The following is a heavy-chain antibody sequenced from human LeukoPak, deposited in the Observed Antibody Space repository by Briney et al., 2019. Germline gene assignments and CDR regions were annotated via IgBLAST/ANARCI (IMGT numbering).Heavy chain of an antibody. CDR2: TYSGGST. J-gene: IGHJ6*02. V-gene: IGHV3-53*05. CDR1: GLTVSSNY. Sequence: PGGSLRLSCVPSGLTVSSNYMSWVRQAPGKGLEWVSVTYSGGSTDYADSVKGRFTISRDNSKNTLYLQMSSLRAEDTAVYFCVRGYSFGPYGMDVWGQGTTVTVSS. D-gene: IGHD2-15*01. CDR3: VRGYSFGPYGMDV.